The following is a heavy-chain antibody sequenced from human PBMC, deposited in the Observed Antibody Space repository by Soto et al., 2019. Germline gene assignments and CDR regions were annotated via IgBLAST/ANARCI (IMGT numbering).Heavy chain of an antibody. CDR2: IYYSGST. J-gene: IGHJ5*02. CDR3: ARGYYYDSSGYYYGGGYWFDP. D-gene: IGHD3-22*01. CDR1: GGSISSYY. V-gene: IGHV4-59*01. Sequence: SETLSLTCTVSGGSISSYYWSWIRQPPGKGLEWIGYIYYSGSTNYNPSLKSRVTISVDTSKNQFSLKLSSVTAADTAVYYCARGYYYDSSGYYYGGGYWFDPWGQGTLVTVPQ.